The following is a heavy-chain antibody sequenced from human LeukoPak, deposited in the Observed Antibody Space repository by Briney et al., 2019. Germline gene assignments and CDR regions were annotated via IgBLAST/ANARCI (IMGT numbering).Heavy chain of an antibody. Sequence: SSETLSLTCAVYGGSFSGYYWSWIRQPPGKGLEWIGEINHSGSTNYNSSLKSRVTISVDTSKNQFSLKLSSVTAADTAVYYCARLYYYGSGSYYNADYWGQGTLVTVSS. V-gene: IGHV4-34*01. D-gene: IGHD3-10*01. CDR3: ARLYYYGSGSYYNADY. CDR1: GGSFSGYY. J-gene: IGHJ4*02. CDR2: INHSGST.